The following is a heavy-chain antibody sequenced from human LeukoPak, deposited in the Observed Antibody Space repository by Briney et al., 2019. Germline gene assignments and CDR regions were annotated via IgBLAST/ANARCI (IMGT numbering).Heavy chain of an antibody. CDR3: ARRRRRDGYKWAFDI. Sequence: SETLSLTCTVSGGSISSSSYYWGWIRQPPGKGLEWIGSIYYSGSTNYNPSLKSRVTISVDTSKNQFSLKLSSVTAADTAVYYCARRRRRDGYKWAFDIWGQGTMVTVSS. V-gene: IGHV4-39*07. CDR2: IYYSGST. CDR1: GGSISSSSYY. J-gene: IGHJ3*02. D-gene: IGHD5-24*01.